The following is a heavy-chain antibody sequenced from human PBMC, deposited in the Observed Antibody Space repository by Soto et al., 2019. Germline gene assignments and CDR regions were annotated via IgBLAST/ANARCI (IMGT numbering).Heavy chain of an antibody. V-gene: IGHV5-51*01. Sequence: GESLKISCKGSGYSFTSYWIGWVRQMRGKGLEWMGIIYPGESDTRYSPSFQGQVTISADKSISTAYLQWSSLKASDTAMYYCVRLPAQQLAHIYYYYYGIDVWGQGTTVTVSS. CDR2: IYPGESDT. J-gene: IGHJ6*02. D-gene: IGHD6-13*01. CDR1: GYSFTSYW. CDR3: VRLPAQQLAHIYYYYYGIDV.